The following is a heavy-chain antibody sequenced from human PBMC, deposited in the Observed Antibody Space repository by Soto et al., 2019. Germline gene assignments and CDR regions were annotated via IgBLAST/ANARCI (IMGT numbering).Heavy chain of an antibody. CDR1: GYTFSRYG. Sequence: QVQLVQSGAEVKTPGASVRVSCKASGYTFSRYGISWVRHAPGQGLEWMGWISGFNGNTKESEKLQGRVTLTTDTAANTAHMELRGLRSDDTAVYYCARASAYSTPWSFDNWGQGTLVTVSS. CDR3: ARASAYSTPWSFDN. CDR2: ISGFNGNT. D-gene: IGHD6-13*01. J-gene: IGHJ4*02. V-gene: IGHV1-18*01.